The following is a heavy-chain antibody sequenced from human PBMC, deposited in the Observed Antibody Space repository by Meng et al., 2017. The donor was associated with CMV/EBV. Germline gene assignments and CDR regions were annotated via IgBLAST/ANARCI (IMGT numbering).Heavy chain of an antibody. V-gene: IGHV4-39*07. CDR1: GGSISSSSYY. D-gene: IGHD3-3*01. J-gene: IGHJ4*02. CDR3: VFSVSPTFDY. Sequence: SETLSLTCTVSGGSISSSSYYWGWIRQPPGKGLEWIGSIYYSGSTYYNPSLKSRVTISVDTSKNQFSLKLSSVTAADTAVYYCVFSVSPTFDYWGQGTLVTVSS. CDR2: IYYSGST.